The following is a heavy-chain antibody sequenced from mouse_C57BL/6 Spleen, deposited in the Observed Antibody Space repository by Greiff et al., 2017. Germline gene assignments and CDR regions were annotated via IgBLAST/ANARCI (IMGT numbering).Heavy chain of an antibody. D-gene: IGHD2-2*01. Sequence: QVQLKESGPELVKPGASVKISCKASGYAFSSSWMNWVKQRPGKGLEWIGRIYPGDGDTNYNGKFKGKATLTADKSSSTAYMQLSSLTSEDSAVYFCARWLGYYFDYGGQGTTLTVSS. V-gene: IGHV1-82*01. CDR1: GYAFSSSW. J-gene: IGHJ2*01. CDR2: IYPGDGDT. CDR3: ARWLGYYFDY.